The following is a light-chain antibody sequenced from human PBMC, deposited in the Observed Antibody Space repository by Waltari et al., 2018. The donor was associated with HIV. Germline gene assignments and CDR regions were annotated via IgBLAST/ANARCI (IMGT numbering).Light chain of an antibody. J-gene: IGKJ3*01. V-gene: IGKV1-39*01. CDR1: QSVSYK. CDR3: HQSYSVPLT. Sequence: IQMTQPPSSLSASVGDSVPLTCRASQSVSYKDNWYQQKPGQPPKVLIYDASILQSGVPSRFSGGGSATDFTLTINSLQPDDFATYYCHQSYSVPLTFGPGTKVEI. CDR2: DAS.